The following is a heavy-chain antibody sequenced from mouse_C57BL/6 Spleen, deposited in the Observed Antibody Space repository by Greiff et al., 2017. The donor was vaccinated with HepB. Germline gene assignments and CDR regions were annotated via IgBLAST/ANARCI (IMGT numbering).Heavy chain of an antibody. Sequence: QVHVKQSGAELARPGASVKLSCKASGYTFTSYGISWVKQRTGQGLEWIGEIYPRSGNTYYNEKFKGKATLTADKSSSTAYMELRSLTSEDSAVYFCAREGLVITTVVAPAYWGQGTLVTVSA. V-gene: IGHV1-81*01. D-gene: IGHD1-1*01. CDR1: GYTFTSYG. CDR3: AREGLVITTVVAPAY. J-gene: IGHJ3*01. CDR2: IYPRSGNT.